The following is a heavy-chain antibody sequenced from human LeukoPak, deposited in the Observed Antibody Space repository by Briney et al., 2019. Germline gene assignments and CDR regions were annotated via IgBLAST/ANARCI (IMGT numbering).Heavy chain of an antibody. D-gene: IGHD1-26*01. CDR3: ARRKNLVGATDY. CDR2: IYYSGST. J-gene: IGHJ4*02. V-gene: IGHV4-39*01. Sequence: SETLSLTCTVSGGSISSSSYYWGWIRQPPGKGLEWIGSIYYSGSTYYNPSLKSRVTISVDTSKNQFSLKLSSVTAADTAVYYCARRKNLVGATDYWGLGTLVTVSS. CDR1: GGSISSSSYY.